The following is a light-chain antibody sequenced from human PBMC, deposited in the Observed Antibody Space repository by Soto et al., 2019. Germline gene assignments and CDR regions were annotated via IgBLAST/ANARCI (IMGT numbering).Light chain of an antibody. CDR2: DTT. J-gene: IGLJ3*02. CDR3: LLSYSGGQV. CDR1: TGAVTSDHY. Sequence: QTVVTQEPSLTVSPGGTVTLTCGSSTGAVTSDHYPYWFQQKPGQAPRTLIYDTTNRHSWTPARFSGSLLGGKGALTLSGAQPEDEADYYCLLSYSGGQVFGGGTKVTVL. V-gene: IGLV7-46*01.